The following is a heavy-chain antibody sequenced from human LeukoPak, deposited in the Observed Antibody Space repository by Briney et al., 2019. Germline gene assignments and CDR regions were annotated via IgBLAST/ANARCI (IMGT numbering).Heavy chain of an antibody. CDR3: AAETRSPHYSDY. D-gene: IGHD2-21*01. J-gene: IGHJ4*02. Sequence: IGWIVVGSGNTNYPQKFQERVTITRDMSTSTAYMELSSLRSEDTAVYYCAAETRSPHYSDYWGQGTLVTVSS. V-gene: IGHV1-58*01. CDR2: IVVGSGNT.